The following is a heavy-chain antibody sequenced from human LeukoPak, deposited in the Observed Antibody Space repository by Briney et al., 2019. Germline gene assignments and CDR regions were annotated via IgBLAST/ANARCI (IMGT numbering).Heavy chain of an antibody. D-gene: IGHD4-17*01. CDR1: GFTVSSNY. Sequence: PGGSLRLSCAASGFTVSSNYMSWVRQAPGKGLEWVSVIYSGGSTYYADSVKGRFTISRDNSKNTLYLQMNSLRAEDTAVYYCARGVGYGDYYYFDCWGQGTLVTVSS. CDR2: IYSGGST. V-gene: IGHV3-53*01. J-gene: IGHJ4*02. CDR3: ARGVGYGDYYYFDC.